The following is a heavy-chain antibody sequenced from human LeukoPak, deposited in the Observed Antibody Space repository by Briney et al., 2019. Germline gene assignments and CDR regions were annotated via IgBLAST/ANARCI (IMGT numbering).Heavy chain of an antibody. CDR1: GGSISSGSYY. Sequence: HPSETLSLTCTVSGGSISSGSYYWSWIRQPAGKGLEWIGRIYTSGSTNYNPSLKSRVTISVDTSKNQFSLKLSSVTAADTAVYYCARHAPIGSWYVFGFDYWGQGTLVTVSS. CDR3: ARHAPIGSWYVFGFDY. J-gene: IGHJ4*02. V-gene: IGHV4-61*02. CDR2: IYTSGST. D-gene: IGHD6-13*01.